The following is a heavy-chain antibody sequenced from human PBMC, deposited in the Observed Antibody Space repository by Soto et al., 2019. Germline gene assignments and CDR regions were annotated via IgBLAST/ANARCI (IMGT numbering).Heavy chain of an antibody. CDR2: INANSGST. V-gene: IGHV1-2*02. J-gene: IGHJ4*02. CDR3: ARGIGYSSGWYLGY. D-gene: IGHD6-19*01. Sequence: ASVKVSCKASGYTFTGYYMHWVRQAPGQGLEWMGWINANSGSTNYAQKLQGRVTMTTDTSMSTAYMELSSLRSDDTAVYYCARGIGYSSGWYLGYWGQGTLVTVSS. CDR1: GYTFTGYY.